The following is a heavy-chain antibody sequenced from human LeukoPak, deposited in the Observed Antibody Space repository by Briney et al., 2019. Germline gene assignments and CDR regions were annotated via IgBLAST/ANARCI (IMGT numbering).Heavy chain of an antibody. CDR1: GGSISRYY. CDR3: ARRKKDCSGGSCYGVFDY. Sequence: SETLSLTCTVSGGSISRYYWSWIRQPPGKGLEWIGSIYYSGSTYYNPSLKSRVTISVDTSKNQFSLKLSSVTAADTAVYYCARRKKDCSGGSCYGVFDYWGQGTLVTVSS. CDR2: IYYSGST. V-gene: IGHV4-39*01. D-gene: IGHD2-15*01. J-gene: IGHJ4*02.